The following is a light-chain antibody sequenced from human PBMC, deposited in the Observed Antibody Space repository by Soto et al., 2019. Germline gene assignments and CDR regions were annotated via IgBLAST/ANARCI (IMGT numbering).Light chain of an antibody. Sequence: QSVLTQPPSVSAAPGQTVTISCSGSSSNIGNNYVSWYQQLPGTAPKLLIYDNNKRPSGIPDRFSGSKSGTSATPGITGLQTGDEADYYCGTWDSSLSAAVFGGGTKLTVL. CDR2: DNN. V-gene: IGLV1-51*01. CDR1: SSNIGNNY. CDR3: GTWDSSLSAAV. J-gene: IGLJ3*02.